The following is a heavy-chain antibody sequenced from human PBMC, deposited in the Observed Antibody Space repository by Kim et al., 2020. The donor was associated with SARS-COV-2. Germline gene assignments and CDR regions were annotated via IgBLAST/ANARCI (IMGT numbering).Heavy chain of an antibody. J-gene: IGHJ4*02. Sequence: YADSVKDRLTIARDNAKSALYLQMNSVRAEDTAVYYCARVGRGVGANFDYWGQGTLVTVSS. V-gene: IGHV3-21*01. CDR3: ARVGRGVGANFDY. D-gene: IGHD1-26*01.